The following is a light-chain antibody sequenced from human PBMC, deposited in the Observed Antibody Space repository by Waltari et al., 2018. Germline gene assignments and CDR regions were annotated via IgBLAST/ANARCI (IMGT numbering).Light chain of an antibody. CDR2: LGS. CDR3: MQGLQTPYT. V-gene: IGKV2-28*01. CDR1: PSLLHSNGYNY. Sequence: DIVMTQSPLSLPVTPGEPASISCRSSPSLLHSNGYNYLDWYLQKPGQSPQLLISLGSNRASGVPDRFSGSGSGTDFTLKISRVEAEDVGLYYCMQGLQTPYTFGQGTKLEIK. J-gene: IGKJ2*01.